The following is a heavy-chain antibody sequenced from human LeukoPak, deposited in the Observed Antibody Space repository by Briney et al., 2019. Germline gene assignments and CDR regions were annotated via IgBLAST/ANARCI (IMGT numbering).Heavy chain of an antibody. J-gene: IGHJ4*02. CDR3: ARDSYYYDSSVVDY. D-gene: IGHD3-22*01. CDR2: ISSSSSTI. Sequence: GGSLRFSCAASGFTFSSYSMNWVRQAPGKGLEWVSYISSSSSTIYYADSVKGRFTISRDNAKNSLYLQMNSLRAEDTAVYYCARDSYYYDSSVVDYWGQGTLVTVSS. CDR1: GFTFSSYS. V-gene: IGHV3-48*01.